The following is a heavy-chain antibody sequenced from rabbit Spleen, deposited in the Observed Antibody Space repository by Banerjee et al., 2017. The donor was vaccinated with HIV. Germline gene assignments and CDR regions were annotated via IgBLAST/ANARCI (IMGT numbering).Heavy chain of an antibody. Sequence: QSLEESGGDLVQPGASLTLTCKASGFDLSSYYYMCWVRQAPGKGLEWIACIWTGSDATYYACWANGRFTISKTSSTTVTLQMTSLTAADTATYFCANWDYTSDFNLWGPGTLVTVS. CDR2: IWTGSDAT. V-gene: IGHV1S40*01. CDR3: ANWDYTSDFNL. CDR1: GFDLSSYYY. J-gene: IGHJ4*01. D-gene: IGHD1-1*01.